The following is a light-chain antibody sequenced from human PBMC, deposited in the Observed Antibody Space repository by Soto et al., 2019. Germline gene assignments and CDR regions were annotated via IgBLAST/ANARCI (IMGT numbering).Light chain of an antibody. J-gene: IGKJ4*01. V-gene: IGKV1-39*01. Sequence: DIQLTQSPSSLSASVGDRFTITCRSSQSISSYLNWYPQKPGKAPKLLIYAASSLQSGVPSRFSGSGSGTDFTLTISSLQPEDFATYYCQQSYSTPLTFGGGTKVDIK. CDR1: QSISSY. CDR2: AAS. CDR3: QQSYSTPLT.